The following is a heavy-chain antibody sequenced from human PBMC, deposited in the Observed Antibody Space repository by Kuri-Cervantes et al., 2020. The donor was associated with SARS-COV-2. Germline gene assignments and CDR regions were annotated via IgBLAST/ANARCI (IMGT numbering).Heavy chain of an antibody. J-gene: IGHJ4*02. Sequence: ASVKVSCKAFGYSFSDHYMHWVRQAPGQGLEWMGWINPNSGGTNYAQKFQGRVTMTRDTSISTAYMELSRLRSDDTAVYYCASGGKGQLLVDKVGYWGQGTLVTVSS. V-gene: IGHV1-2*02. CDR1: GYSFSDHY. D-gene: IGHD4-23*01. CDR3: ASGGKGQLLVDKVGY. CDR2: INPNSGGT.